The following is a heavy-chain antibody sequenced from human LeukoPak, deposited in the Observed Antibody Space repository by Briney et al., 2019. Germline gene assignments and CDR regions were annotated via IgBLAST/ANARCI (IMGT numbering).Heavy chain of an antibody. D-gene: IGHD3-22*01. J-gene: IGHJ3*02. CDR2: IYPGDSDT. CDR3: ARERSSGYYTEDAFAI. CDR1: GYSFTSYW. V-gene: IGHV5-51*01. Sequence: GESLKISCKASGYSFTSYWIGWVRQMPEKGLERMGIIYPGDSDTRYSPSFQGQVTISADKSISTAYLQWSSLKASDTAMYYCARERSSGYYTEDAFAIWGQGTMVTVSS.